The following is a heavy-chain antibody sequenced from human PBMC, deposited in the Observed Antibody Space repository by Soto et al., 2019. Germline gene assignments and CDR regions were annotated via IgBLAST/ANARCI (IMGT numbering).Heavy chain of an antibody. D-gene: IGHD2-15*01. Sequence: EVQLVESGRGLVQPGGSLRVSCAASGFTFSSYWMHWFRQAPDKGLVWVSRINGDGSRTSYADAVKGRFTISRDNANNTLYLQMNSLRAEDTAVYYCVRTSLVVAAATREDYWGQGTLVTVSS. CDR3: VRTSLVVAAATREDY. CDR1: GFTFSSYW. CDR2: INGDGSRT. V-gene: IGHV3-74*01. J-gene: IGHJ4*02.